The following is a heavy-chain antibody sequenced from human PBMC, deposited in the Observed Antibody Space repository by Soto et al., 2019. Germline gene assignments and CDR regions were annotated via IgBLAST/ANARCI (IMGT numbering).Heavy chain of an antibody. CDR2: IIPIFGTA. CDR1: GGTFSSYA. CDR3: ARGRDDSSGYYYYYGMDV. V-gene: IGHV1-69*13. D-gene: IGHD3-22*01. Sequence: ASVKVSCKASGGTFSSYAISWVRQAPGQGLEWMGGIIPIFGTANYAQKFQGRVTITADEPTSTAYMELSSLRSEDTAVYYCARGRDDSSGYYYYYGMDVWGQGTTVTVSS. J-gene: IGHJ6*02.